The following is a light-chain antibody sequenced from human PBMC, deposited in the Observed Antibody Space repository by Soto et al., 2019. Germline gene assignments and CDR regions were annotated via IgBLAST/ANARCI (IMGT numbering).Light chain of an antibody. Sequence: EIVMTQSPVTLSVSPLERVHLSCRASQRVSSNLAWSQQKPGQATRLLIYGASSRATGIPELFRGRLSGTDCNLTISRLEPEDLAVYYCHQYDRWTVGQGTKVDIK. J-gene: IGKJ1*01. CDR2: GAS. V-gene: IGKV3-20*01. CDR1: QRVSSN. CDR3: HQYDRWT.